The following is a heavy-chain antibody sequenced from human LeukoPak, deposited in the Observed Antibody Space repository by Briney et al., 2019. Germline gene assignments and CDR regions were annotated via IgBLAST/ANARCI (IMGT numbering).Heavy chain of an antibody. Sequence: PSETLSLTCTVSGGSISSGDYYWSWIRQPPGKGLEWIGYIYYSGSTYYNPSLKSRVTISVDKSKNQFSLKLSSVTAADTAVYYCASYVWGSYRFTIWGQGTLVTVSS. CDR3: ASYVWGSYRFTI. D-gene: IGHD3-16*02. CDR1: GGSISSGDYY. J-gene: IGHJ4*02. CDR2: IYYSGST. V-gene: IGHV4-30-4*01.